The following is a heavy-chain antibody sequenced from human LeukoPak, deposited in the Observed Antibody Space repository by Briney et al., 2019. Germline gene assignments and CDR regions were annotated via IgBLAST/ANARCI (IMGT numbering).Heavy chain of an antibody. CDR1: GYSISSGYY. CDR2: IYHSGST. V-gene: IGHV4-38-2*01. CDR3: ARLILGITVTTPDY. D-gene: IGHD4-11*01. Sequence: SETLSLTCAVSGYSISSGYYWGWIRQPPGKGLEWIGSIYHSGSTYYNPSLKSRVTISGDTSKNQFSLKLSSVTAADTAVYYCARLILGITVTTPDYWGQGTLVTVSS. J-gene: IGHJ4*02.